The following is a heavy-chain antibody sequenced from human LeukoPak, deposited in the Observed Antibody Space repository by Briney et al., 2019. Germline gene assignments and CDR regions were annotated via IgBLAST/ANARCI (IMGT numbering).Heavy chain of an antibody. Sequence: SETLSLTCTVSGGSISSYYWSWIRQPAGKGLEWIGRIYTSGSTNYNPSLKSRVTMSVDTSKNQFSLKLSPVTAADTAVYYCARERLAYSSSWYCVDYWGQGTLVTVSS. CDR1: GGSISSYY. V-gene: IGHV4-4*07. D-gene: IGHD6-13*01. CDR2: IYTSGST. J-gene: IGHJ4*02. CDR3: ARERLAYSSSWYCVDY.